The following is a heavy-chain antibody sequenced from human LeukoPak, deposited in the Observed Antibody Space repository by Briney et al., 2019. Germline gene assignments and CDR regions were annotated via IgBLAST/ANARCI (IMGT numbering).Heavy chain of an antibody. CDR2: ISSSGSTI. V-gene: IGHV3-48*03. CDR3: ARDRYSSSWSYYFYYMDV. CDR1: GFTFSSYE. Sequence: GGSLRLSCAASGFTFSSYEMNWVRQAPGKGREWVSYISSSGSTIYYADSVKGRFTISRDNAKNSLYLQMNSLRAEDTAVYYCARDRYSSSWSYYFYYMDVWGKGTTVTVSS. J-gene: IGHJ6*03. D-gene: IGHD6-13*01.